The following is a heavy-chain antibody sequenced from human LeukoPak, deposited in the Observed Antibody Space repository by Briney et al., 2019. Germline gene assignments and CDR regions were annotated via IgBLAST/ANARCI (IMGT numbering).Heavy chain of an antibody. D-gene: IGHD1-26*01. J-gene: IGHJ4*02. V-gene: IGHV3-21*01. CDR2: FTFAPTSI. CDR1: GFGFSGYI. CDR3: AGTYGSYFHFDY. Sequence: GGSLRLSCAGSGFGFSGYIMNWVRHAPGKGLEWVSSFTFAPTSIYYADSVKGRFTLSRDDARNSLYLQMNSLRVEDTAVYYCAGTYGSYFHFDYWGQGTLVTVSS.